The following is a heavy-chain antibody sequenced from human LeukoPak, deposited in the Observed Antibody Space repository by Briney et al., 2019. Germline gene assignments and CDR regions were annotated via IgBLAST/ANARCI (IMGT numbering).Heavy chain of an antibody. CDR1: GFTFNNYW. CDR3: ARYRGSGCFDP. V-gene: IGHV3-7*04. CDR2: IKQDGSDK. Sequence: GGSLRLSCAASGFTFNNYWMTWDRQAPGKGLEWVANIKQDGSDKYYGDSVKGRFTISRDNAKNSLYLQMNSLRAEDTAVYFCARYRGSGCFDPWGQGTLVTVSS. D-gene: IGHD3-16*02. J-gene: IGHJ5*02.